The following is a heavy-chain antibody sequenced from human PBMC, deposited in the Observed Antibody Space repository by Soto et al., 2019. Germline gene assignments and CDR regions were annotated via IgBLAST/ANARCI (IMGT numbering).Heavy chain of an antibody. Sequence: PEETLSLTCTASGGSISSYYWSWIRQPPGKGLEWIGYIYYSGNTNYNPSLKSRVTISVDTSKNQFSLKLSSVTAADTAVYYCARLHYYPRSGYFYWGPGTLVTLSS. J-gene: IGHJ4*02. CDR2: IYYSGNT. D-gene: IGHD3-22*01. CDR1: GGSISSYY. CDR3: ARLHYYPRSGYFY. V-gene: IGHV4-59*08.